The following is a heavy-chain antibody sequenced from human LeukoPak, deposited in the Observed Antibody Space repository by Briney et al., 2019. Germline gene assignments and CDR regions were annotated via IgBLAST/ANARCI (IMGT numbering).Heavy chain of an antibody. D-gene: IGHD3-22*01. V-gene: IGHV3-23*01. J-gene: IGHJ4*02. Sequence: GGSLRLSCAASGFTFSSYAMSWVRQAPGKGLEWVSAISGSGGSTYYADSVKGRFTISRDNSKNTLYLQMNSLRAEDTAVYYCARQSDYYDSSGYYPAQPYYFDYWGQGTLVTVSS. CDR2: ISGSGGST. CDR1: GFTFSSYA. CDR3: ARQSDYYDSSGYYPAQPYYFDY.